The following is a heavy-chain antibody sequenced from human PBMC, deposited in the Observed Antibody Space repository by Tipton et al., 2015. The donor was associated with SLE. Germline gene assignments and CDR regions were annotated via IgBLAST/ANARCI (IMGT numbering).Heavy chain of an antibody. CDR1: GFIFSNYG. J-gene: IGHJ1*01. Sequence: SLRLSCAASGFIFSNYGMHWVRQAPGKGLEWVAVIRYDGGNTDYADSVKGRFTISRDNSKNSLYLQMNSLRVEDTGVYYCAREYYYGSVWGQGTLVTVSS. CDR2: IRYDGGNT. CDR3: AREYYYGSV. V-gene: IGHV3-33*01. D-gene: IGHD3-10*01.